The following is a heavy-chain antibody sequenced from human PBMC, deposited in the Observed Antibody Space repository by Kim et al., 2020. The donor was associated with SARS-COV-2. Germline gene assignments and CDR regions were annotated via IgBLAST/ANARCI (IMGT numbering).Heavy chain of an antibody. V-gene: IGHV4-31*03. CDR3: ARDDSLGGFDY. CDR2: IYYGGNT. D-gene: IGHD7-27*01. Sequence: SETLSLTCTVSGDSITTGGYYWNWIRQQPGKGLEWIGSIYYGGNTHYIPSLKSRLTISVDTSKNQFSLNLNSATAADTAVYYCARDDSLGGFDYWGQGILDTVSA. J-gene: IGHJ4*02. CDR1: GDSITTGGYY.